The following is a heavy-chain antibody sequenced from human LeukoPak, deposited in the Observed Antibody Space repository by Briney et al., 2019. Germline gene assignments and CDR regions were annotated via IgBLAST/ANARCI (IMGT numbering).Heavy chain of an antibody. Sequence: GGSLRLPCAASGFTFSSYEMNWVRQAPGKGLEWVSYISSSGSTIYYADSVKGRFTISRDNAKNSLYLQMSSLRAEDTAVYYCARDWKYYDFWSGLGWGQGTLVTVSS. J-gene: IGHJ4*02. CDR1: GFTFSSYE. D-gene: IGHD3-3*01. CDR2: ISSSGSTI. CDR3: ARDWKYYDFWSGLG. V-gene: IGHV3-48*03.